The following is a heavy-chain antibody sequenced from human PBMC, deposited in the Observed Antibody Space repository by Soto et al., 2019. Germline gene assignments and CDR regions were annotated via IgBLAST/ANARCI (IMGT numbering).Heavy chain of an antibody. CDR1: GVTVSSNY. J-gene: IGHJ4*02. D-gene: IGHD5-18*01. CDR3: ARHGYNYGGGYFDY. V-gene: IGHV3-66*04. CDR2: IYSGGST. Sequence: PGGSLRLSCAASGVTVSSNYMSWVRQAPGKGLEWVSVIYSGGSTYYADSMKGRFTISRDNSKNTLYLQMNSLRAEVTAVFYCARHGYNYGGGYFDYWGQGTLVTVSS.